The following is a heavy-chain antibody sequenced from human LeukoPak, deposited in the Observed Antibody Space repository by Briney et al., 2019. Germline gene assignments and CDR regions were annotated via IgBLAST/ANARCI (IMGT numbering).Heavy chain of an antibody. J-gene: IGHJ4*02. CDR2: INPNSGGT. Sequence: ASVKVSCKASGYTFTGYYMHWVRQAPGQGLEWMGWINPNSGGTNCAQKFQGWVTMTRDTSISTAYMELSRLRSDDTAAYYCAREKCDGTCYGAFDYWGQGTLVTVSS. CDR1: GYTFTGYY. D-gene: IGHD2-15*01. V-gene: IGHV1-2*04. CDR3: AREKCDGTCYGAFDY.